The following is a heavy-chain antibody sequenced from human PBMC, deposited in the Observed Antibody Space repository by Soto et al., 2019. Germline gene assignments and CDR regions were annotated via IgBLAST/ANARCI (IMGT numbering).Heavy chain of an antibody. CDR1: GFTFNNYW. CDR3: ARGALGSYYFDY. D-gene: IGHD3-16*01. Sequence: EVQLVESGGGLFQPGGSLRLSCAAPGFTFNNYWIHWVRQAPGKGLVWVSRIKYDATSTNYADSVKGRFSISRDNAKNTVYLQMSSLRGDDTAVYYCARGALGSYYFDYWGQGTLVTVSS. J-gene: IGHJ4*02. V-gene: IGHV3-74*01. CDR2: IKYDATST.